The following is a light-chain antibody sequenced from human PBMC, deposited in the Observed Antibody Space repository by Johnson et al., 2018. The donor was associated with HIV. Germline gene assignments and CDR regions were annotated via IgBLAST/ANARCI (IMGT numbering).Light chain of an antibody. J-gene: IGLJ1*01. CDR2: GND. V-gene: IGLV1-51*02. Sequence: QSVLTQPPSVSAAPGQKVTIPCSGSSSNIGKNSVSWYQQLPGTAPKLLIYGNDKRPSGIPDRFSGSKTGTSATLGITGLQPGDEADYYCGTWDSSLTPHVFGTGTKVTVL. CDR3: GTWDSSLTPHV. CDR1: SSNIGKNS.